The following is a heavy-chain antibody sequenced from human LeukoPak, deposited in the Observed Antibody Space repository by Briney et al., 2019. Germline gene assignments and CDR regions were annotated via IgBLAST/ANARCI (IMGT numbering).Heavy chain of an antibody. CDR3: AKGPLSFGELTVKYLQD. V-gene: IGHV3-23*01. D-gene: IGHD3-10*01. CDR1: GFTFSSYA. Sequence: GGPLRLSCAVSGFTFSSYAMSWVRQAPGKGLEWVAAISGSGGGTDYADSVKGRFTISRDNSKNTLFLQMHSLSVEDTAVYFCAKGPLSFGELTVKYLQDWGQGTLVTVSS. J-gene: IGHJ1*01. CDR2: ISGSGGGT.